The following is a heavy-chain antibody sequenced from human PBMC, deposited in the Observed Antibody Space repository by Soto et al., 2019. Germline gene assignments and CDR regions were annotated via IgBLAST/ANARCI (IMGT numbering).Heavy chain of an antibody. CDR2: IYSGGST. J-gene: IGHJ4*02. V-gene: IGHV3-66*01. D-gene: IGHD6-13*01. Sequence: EVQLVESGGGLVQPGGSLRLSCAVSGFTVSSNYMSWVRQAPGRGLEWVSVIYSGGSTYYADSVKGRFTISRDNSKNTLYLQMNRLRAEDTAVYYCARKLYASSSYPAGYWGQGTLVIVSS. CDR1: GFTVSSNY. CDR3: ARKLYASSSYPAGY.